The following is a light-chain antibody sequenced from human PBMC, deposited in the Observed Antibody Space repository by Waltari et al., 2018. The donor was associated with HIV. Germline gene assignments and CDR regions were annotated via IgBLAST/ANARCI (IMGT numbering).Light chain of an antibody. Sequence: ETVMTQTPATLSVSPGERPILSCRASQSVCTCVAWYQQRPGQAPRLLISAASTRATGVPARFSGSGSWTEFTLTISSLQAEDFVVDYCQQYSDWPPGFTFGQGTKLDIK. J-gene: IGKJ2*01. CDR1: QSVCTC. CDR3: QQYSDWPPGFT. V-gene: IGKV3-15*01. CDR2: AAS.